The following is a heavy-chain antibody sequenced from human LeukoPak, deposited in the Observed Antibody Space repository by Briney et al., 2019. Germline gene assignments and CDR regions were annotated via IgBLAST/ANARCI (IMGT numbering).Heavy chain of an antibody. CDR1: GYTFTSYY. Sequence: ASVKVSCKASGYTFTSYYMHWVRQAPGRGLEWMGIINPSGGSTSYAQKFQGRVTMTRDMSTSTAYMELRSLRSDDTAVYYCARYSSGWSTEDYWGQGTLVTVSS. D-gene: IGHD6-19*01. CDR2: INPSGGST. CDR3: ARYSSGWSTEDY. V-gene: IGHV1-46*01. J-gene: IGHJ4*02.